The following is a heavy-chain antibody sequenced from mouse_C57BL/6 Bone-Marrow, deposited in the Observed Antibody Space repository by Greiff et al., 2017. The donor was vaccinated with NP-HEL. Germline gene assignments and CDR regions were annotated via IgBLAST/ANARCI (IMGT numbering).Heavy chain of an antibody. CDR1: GYTFTSYW. D-gene: IGHD2-3*01. J-gene: IGHJ3*01. CDR3: ARLGEWLVRGWFAY. V-gene: IGHV1-69*01. Sequence: QVQLQQSGAELVMPGASVKLSCKASGYTFTSYWMHWVKQRPGQGLEWIGEIDPSDSYTNYNQKFKGKSTLTVDKSSSTAYMQLSSLTSEKSSVYYCARLGEWLVRGWFAYWGQGTLVTVSA. CDR2: IDPSDSYT.